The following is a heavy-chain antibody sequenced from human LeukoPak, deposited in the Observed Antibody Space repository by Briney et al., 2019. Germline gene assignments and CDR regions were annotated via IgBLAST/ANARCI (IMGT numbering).Heavy chain of an antibody. CDR2: ISWNSGSI. V-gene: IGHV3-9*01. Sequence: GGSLRLSCAASGFTFDDYAMHWVRQAPGKGLEWVSGISWNSGSIGCADSVKGRFTISRDNAKNSLYLQMNSLRAEDTALYYCAKGYNYDFWSGIDYWGQGTLVTVSS. D-gene: IGHD3-3*01. CDR1: GFTFDDYA. CDR3: AKGYNYDFWSGIDY. J-gene: IGHJ4*02.